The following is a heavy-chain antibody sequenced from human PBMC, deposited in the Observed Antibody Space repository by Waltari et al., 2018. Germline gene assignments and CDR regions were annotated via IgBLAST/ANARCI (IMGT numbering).Heavy chain of an antibody. CDR1: GFTVSSNY. CDR3: AREVGRHSSGGGDAFDI. CDR2: IYSGGST. D-gene: IGHD6-19*01. J-gene: IGHJ3*02. Sequence: EVQLVETGGGLIQPGGSLRLSCAASGFTVSSNYMSWVRQAPGKGLEWVSVIYSGGSTYYADSVKGRFTISRDNSKNTLYLQMNSLRAEDTAVYYCAREVGRHSSGGGDAFDIWGQGTMVTVSS. V-gene: IGHV3-53*02.